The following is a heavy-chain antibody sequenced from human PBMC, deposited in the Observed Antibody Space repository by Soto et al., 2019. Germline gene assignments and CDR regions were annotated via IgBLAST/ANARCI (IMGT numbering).Heavy chain of an antibody. J-gene: IGHJ6*03. CDR3: ARGIAAAGLHYYYMDV. Sequence: PSETLSLTCTVSGGSISSYYWSWIRQPPGKGLEWIGYIYYSGSTNYNPSLKSRVTISVDTSKNQFSLKLSSVTAADTAVYYCARGIAAAGLHYYYMDVWGKETTVTAP. D-gene: IGHD6-13*01. CDR1: GGSISSYY. CDR2: IYYSGST. V-gene: IGHV4-59*01.